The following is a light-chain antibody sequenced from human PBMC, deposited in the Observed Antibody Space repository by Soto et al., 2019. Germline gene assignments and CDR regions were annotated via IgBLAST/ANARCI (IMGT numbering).Light chain of an antibody. CDR1: QSARSS. CDR2: GAS. V-gene: IGKV3-15*01. CDR3: QQYNNWPTWT. J-gene: IGKJ1*01. Sequence: ETVLTQSPATLSVSPGERATLSCKASQSARSSLGWYQQKPGQAPRLLIYGASTRATGIPARFSGSGSETEFTLTISSLRAEDSAVYFCQQYNNWPTWTFGQGTKVDIK.